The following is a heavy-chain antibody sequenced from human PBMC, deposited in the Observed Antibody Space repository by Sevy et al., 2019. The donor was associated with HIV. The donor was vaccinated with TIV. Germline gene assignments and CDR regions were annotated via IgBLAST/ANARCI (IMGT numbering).Heavy chain of an antibody. CDR2: VRFDGSDK. V-gene: IGHV3-30*02. Sequence: GGSLRLSCAASGFTFRNYGMHWVRQAPGKGLEWVAFVRFDGSDKYYMYSVRGRFTISRDDSKNTLYLQMNSLKTEDTAVYYCAKGSETPDYWGQGTLVTVSS. CDR1: GFTFRNYG. CDR3: AKGSETPDY. J-gene: IGHJ4*02.